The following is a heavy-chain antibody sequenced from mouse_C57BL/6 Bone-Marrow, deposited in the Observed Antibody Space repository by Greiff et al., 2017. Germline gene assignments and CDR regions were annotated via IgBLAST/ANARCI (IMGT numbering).Heavy chain of an antibody. Sequence: EVQLQQSGPELVKPGASVKMSCKASVYTFSDYNMHGVKQSHGKSLEWSGYINPNYGGTSYNQKFKGKGTLTVNKSSSTAYMELRSLTSEDSAVYYCARERYYYGSSFYWYFDVWGRGTTVTVSS. CDR3: ARERYYYGSSFYWYFDV. CDR2: INPNYGGT. V-gene: IGHV1-22*01. CDR1: VYTFSDYN. J-gene: IGHJ1*03. D-gene: IGHD1-1*01.